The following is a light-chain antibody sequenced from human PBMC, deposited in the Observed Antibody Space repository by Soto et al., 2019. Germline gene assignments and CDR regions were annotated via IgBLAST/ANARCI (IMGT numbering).Light chain of an antibody. V-gene: IGKV3-20*01. J-gene: IGKJ1*01. CDR1: QSVSNNY. Sequence: EIVLTQSPGTLSLSPGDRATLACRASQSVSNNYVAWYQHKPGQAPRLLIFRASNKATGVPDRFSGSGSGSEFILTSSALEPEVSGIYHCHQHGGTPETFGEGTKVEIK. CDR3: HQHGGTPET. CDR2: RAS.